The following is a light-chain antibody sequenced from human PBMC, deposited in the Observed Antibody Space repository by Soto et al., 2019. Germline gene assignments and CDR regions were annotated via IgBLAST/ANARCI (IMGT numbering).Light chain of an antibody. Sequence: EIVITPYPATPSVSPGERAPPPRRASQSVNSNLVWYQQKPGQAPRLLIYGSSTRATGIPARFSGSGSGTEFTLTISGLQSEDFATYYCQQYNNWPVTFGGGTKVDI. CDR2: GSS. CDR1: QSVNSN. CDR3: QQYNNWPVT. J-gene: IGKJ4*01. V-gene: IGKV3-15*01.